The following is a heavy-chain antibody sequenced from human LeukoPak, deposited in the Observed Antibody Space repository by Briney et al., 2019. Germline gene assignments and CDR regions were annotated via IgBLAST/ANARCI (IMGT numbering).Heavy chain of an antibody. Sequence: PGGSLRLSCAASGFTFSTHWMSWVRQAPGKGLEWVANIRPDGSEKYYMDSVKGRLTISRDNAKNSLYLQMNSLRAEDTAVYYCARMRGRYCSSNGCYVEYWGQGALVTVSS. CDR3: ARMRGRYCSSNGCYVEY. V-gene: IGHV3-7*01. D-gene: IGHD2-2*01. J-gene: IGHJ4*02. CDR1: GFTFSTHW. CDR2: IRPDGSEK.